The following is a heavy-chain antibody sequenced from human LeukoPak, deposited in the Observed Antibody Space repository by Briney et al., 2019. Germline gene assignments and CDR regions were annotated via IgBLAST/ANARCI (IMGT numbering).Heavy chain of an antibody. CDR2: IYSSGST. J-gene: IGHJ4*02. D-gene: IGHD3-16*01. CDR1: GGSISSYY. V-gene: IGHV4-4*07. Sequence: SETLSLTCTVSGGSISSYYWSWIRQPPGKGLEWIGRIYSSGSTNYNPSLKSRVTLSVDTSKNQFSLKLSSVTAADTAVFYCARDRSLGELTTESPSFDSWGQGTLVTVSS. CDR3: ARDRSLGELTTESPSFDS.